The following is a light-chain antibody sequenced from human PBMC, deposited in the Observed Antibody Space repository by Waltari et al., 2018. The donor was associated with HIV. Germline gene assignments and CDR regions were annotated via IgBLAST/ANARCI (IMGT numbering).Light chain of an antibody. CDR1: ESVSSSY. Sequence: EIVLTQSPGTLSLSPGERATLPCRASESVSSSYLDWYQQKPGQAPRLLIYAASSRATVSPDRFSGSGSGTDFTLTISRLEPEDFAVYYCQHYGTSTGYTFGQGTKLEIK. CDR2: AAS. CDR3: QHYGTSTGYT. J-gene: IGKJ2*01. V-gene: IGKV3-20*01.